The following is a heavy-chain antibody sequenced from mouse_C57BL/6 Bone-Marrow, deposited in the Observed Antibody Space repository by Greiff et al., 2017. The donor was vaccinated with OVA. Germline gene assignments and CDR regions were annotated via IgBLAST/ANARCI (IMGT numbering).Heavy chain of an antibody. CDR1: GYTFTSYW. J-gene: IGHJ2*01. Sequence: VQLQQPGAELVMPGASVKLSCKASGYTFTSYWMHWVKQRPGQGLEWIGEIDPSDSYTNYNQKFKGKSTLTVDKSSSTAYMQLSSLTSEDAAVYYCAPYYFDYWGQGTTLTVSS. CDR3: APYYFDY. V-gene: IGHV1-69*01. CDR2: IDPSDSYT.